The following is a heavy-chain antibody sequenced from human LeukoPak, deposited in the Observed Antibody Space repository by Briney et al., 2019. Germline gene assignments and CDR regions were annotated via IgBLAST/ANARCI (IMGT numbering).Heavy chain of an antibody. CDR3: AREGADSSSWYYAFDI. CDR2: IKNDGSDK. V-gene: IGHV3-7*01. J-gene: IGHJ3*02. Sequence: PGGSLRLSCEASGFSFSAAWMTWVRQAPGKGLEWVATIKNDGSDKYYVDSVKGRFTLSRDNAKNLVYLQMNSLRAEDMAVYYCAREGADSSSWYYAFDIWGQGTMVTVSS. D-gene: IGHD6-13*01. CDR1: GFSFSAAW.